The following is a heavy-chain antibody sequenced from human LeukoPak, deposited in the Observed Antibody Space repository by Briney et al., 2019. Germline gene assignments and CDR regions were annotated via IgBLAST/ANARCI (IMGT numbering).Heavy chain of an antibody. Sequence: GGSLRLSCAASGFTFSSYSMNWVRQAPGKGLEWVSSISSISSYIYYADSVKGRFTISRDNAKNSLYLQMNSLRAEDTAVYYCARKLMVRGVIPYYYYMDVWGKGTTVTVSS. D-gene: IGHD3-10*01. CDR3: ARKLMVRGVIPYYYYMDV. V-gene: IGHV3-21*01. CDR1: GFTFSSYS. CDR2: ISSISSYI. J-gene: IGHJ6*03.